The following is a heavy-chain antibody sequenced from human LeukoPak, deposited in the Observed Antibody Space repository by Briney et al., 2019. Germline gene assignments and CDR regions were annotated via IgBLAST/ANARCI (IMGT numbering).Heavy chain of an antibody. J-gene: IGHJ4*02. CDR2: ISWNSGSI. V-gene: IGHV3-9*01. CDR3: AKTTTGYSSGRYPGWPVDY. CDR1: GFTFDDYA. Sequence: GRSLRLSCAASGFTFDDYAMHWVRQAPGKGLEWVSGISWNSGSIGYADSVKGRFTISRDNAKNSLYLQMNSLRAEDTAVYYCAKTTTGYSSGRYPGWPVDYWGRGALVTVSS. D-gene: IGHD6-19*01.